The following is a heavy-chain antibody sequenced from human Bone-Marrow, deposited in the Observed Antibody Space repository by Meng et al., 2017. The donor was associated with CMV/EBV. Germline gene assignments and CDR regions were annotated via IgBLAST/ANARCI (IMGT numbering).Heavy chain of an antibody. V-gene: IGHV4-39*07. D-gene: IGHD2-15*01. CDR1: SFSNYW. CDR2: IYYSGST. CDR3: ARGLQDTGSSGRRGNWFDP. J-gene: IGHJ5*02. Sequence: SFSNYWMSWVRQPPGKGLEWIGSIYYSGSTYYNPSLKSRVTISVDTSKNQFSLKLSSVTAADTAVYYCARGLQDTGSSGRRGNWFDPWGQGTLVTVSS.